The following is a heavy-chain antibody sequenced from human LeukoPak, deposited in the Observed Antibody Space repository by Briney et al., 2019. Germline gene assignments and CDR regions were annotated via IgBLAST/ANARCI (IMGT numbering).Heavy chain of an antibody. CDR2: IYPGDSDT. Sequence: GESLKISCKGSGYSFTSYWIGWVRQMPGKGLEWMGIIYPGDSDTRYSPSFQGQVTISADKSISTAYLQWSSLKASDTAMYYCARRTLSEDFWSGYYPLFDPWGQGTLVTVSS. V-gene: IGHV5-51*01. CDR3: ARRTLSEDFWSGYYPLFDP. CDR1: GYSFTSYW. J-gene: IGHJ5*02. D-gene: IGHD3-3*01.